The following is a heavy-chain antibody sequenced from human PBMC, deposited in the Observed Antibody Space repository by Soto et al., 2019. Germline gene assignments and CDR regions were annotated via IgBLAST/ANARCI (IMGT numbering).Heavy chain of an antibody. CDR2: IYHSGST. CDR1: GGSISSSNW. Sequence: QVQLQESGPGLVKPSGTLSLTCAVSGGSISSSNWWSWVRQPPGKGLEWIGEIYHSGSTNYNPSLKSRVTISVDKSKNQFSLKLSSVTAADTAVYYCAILPGVAARPWGWDYYYYGMDVWGQGTTVTVSS. J-gene: IGHJ6*02. V-gene: IGHV4-4*02. CDR3: AILPGVAARPWGWDYYYYGMDV. D-gene: IGHD6-6*01.